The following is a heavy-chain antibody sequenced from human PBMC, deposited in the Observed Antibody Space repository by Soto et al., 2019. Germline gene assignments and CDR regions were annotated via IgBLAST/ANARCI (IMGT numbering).Heavy chain of an antibody. CDR2: IYYSGST. CDR1: GGSISSSSYY. Sequence: QLQLQESGPGLVKPSETLSLTCTVSGGSISSSSYYWGWIRQPPGKGLEWIGSIYYSGSTYYNPSLKSRVTISVDTSKNQFSLKLSSVTAADTAVYYCARHSLDYGDYARLSHYYGMDVWGQGTTVTVSS. V-gene: IGHV4-39*01. CDR3: ARHSLDYGDYARLSHYYGMDV. D-gene: IGHD4-17*01. J-gene: IGHJ6*02.